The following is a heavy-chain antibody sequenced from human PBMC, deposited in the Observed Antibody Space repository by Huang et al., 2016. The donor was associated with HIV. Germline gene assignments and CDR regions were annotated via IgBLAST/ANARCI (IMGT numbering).Heavy chain of an antibody. CDR3: ARGMVRGVTLNWFDP. D-gene: IGHD3-10*01. J-gene: IGHJ5*02. CDR1: GFPVSSNY. CDR2: IYSGGST. V-gene: IGHV3-53*02. Sequence: EVQLVETGGGLIQPGGSLRLSCAASGFPVSSNYMSWVRQAPGKGLEWVSVIYSGGSTDYADSVKGRFTISRDNSKNTLYLQMNSLRAEDTAVYYCARGMVRGVTLNWFDPWGQGTLVTVSS.